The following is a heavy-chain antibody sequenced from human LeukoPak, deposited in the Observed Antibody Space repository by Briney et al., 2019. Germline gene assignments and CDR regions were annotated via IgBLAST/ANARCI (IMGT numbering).Heavy chain of an antibody. CDR2: ISSSGSTI. J-gene: IGHJ4*02. D-gene: IGHD3-22*01. Sequence: GGSLRLSCAASGFTFSSYEMNWVRQAPGKGLEWVSYISSSGSTIYYADSVKGRFTISRDNAKNSLYLQMNSLRAEDTAVYYCARDLSQNYYYGSSGYSAFDYWGQGTLVTVSS. CDR1: GFTFSSYE. CDR3: ARDLSQNYYYGSSGYSAFDY. V-gene: IGHV3-48*03.